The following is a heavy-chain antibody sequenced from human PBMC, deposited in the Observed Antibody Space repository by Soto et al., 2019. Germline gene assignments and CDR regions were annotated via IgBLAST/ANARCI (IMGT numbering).Heavy chain of an antibody. Sequence: EVQLVESGGGLVKPGGSLRLSCAASGFTFSSYSMSWVRQAPGKGLEWVSSISSSSSYIYYADSVKGRFTISRDNAKNSLYLQMNSLRAEDTAVYYCARDTYFYGSGSYGPWGQGTLVTVSS. J-gene: IGHJ5*02. CDR3: ARDTYFYGSGSYGP. CDR1: GFTFSSYS. V-gene: IGHV3-21*01. D-gene: IGHD3-10*01. CDR2: ISSSSSYI.